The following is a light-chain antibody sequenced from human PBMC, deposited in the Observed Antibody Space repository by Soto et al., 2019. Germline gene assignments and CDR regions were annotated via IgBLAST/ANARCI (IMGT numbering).Light chain of an antibody. J-gene: IGKJ1*01. Sequence: DIQMTQSPSTLSASVGDRVTITCRASQSISSWLAWYQQKPGKAHKLLIYDAYSLESGVPSRFSGSGSGTDFTLTIRSLQPEDFATYYCKQSYSTPRTFGQGTKVDIK. CDR1: QSISSW. V-gene: IGKV1-5*01. CDR2: DAY. CDR3: KQSYSTPRT.